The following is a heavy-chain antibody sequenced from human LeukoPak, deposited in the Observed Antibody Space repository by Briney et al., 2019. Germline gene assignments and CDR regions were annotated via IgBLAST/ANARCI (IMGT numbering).Heavy chain of an antibody. D-gene: IGHD4/OR15-4a*01. J-gene: IGHJ4*02. CDR1: GFTFSSYG. CDR2: ISGSGGST. CDR3: ARRAGAYSHPYDY. Sequence: GGSLRLSCAASGFTFSSYGMSWVRQAPGKGLEWVSAISGSGGSTHYSDSVKGRFTISRDNSKNTLYLQMNSLRAEDTAVYYCARRAGAYSHPYDYWGQGTLVTVSS. V-gene: IGHV3-23*01.